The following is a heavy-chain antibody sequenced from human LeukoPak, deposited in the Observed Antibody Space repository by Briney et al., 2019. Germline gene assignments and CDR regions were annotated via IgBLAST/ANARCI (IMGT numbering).Heavy chain of an antibody. V-gene: IGHV1-69*01. Sequence: AASVKVSCKASGGTFSSYAISWVRQAPGQGLEWMGGIIPIFGTANYAQKFQGRVTITADESTSTAYMELSSLRSEDTAVYYCASLYCSSTSCPNDYWGQGTLVTVSS. J-gene: IGHJ4*02. CDR3: ASLYCSSTSCPNDY. CDR1: GGTFSSYA. D-gene: IGHD2-2*01. CDR2: IIPIFGTA.